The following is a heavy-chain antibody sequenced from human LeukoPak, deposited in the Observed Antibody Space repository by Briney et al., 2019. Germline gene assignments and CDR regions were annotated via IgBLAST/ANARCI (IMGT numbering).Heavy chain of an antibody. J-gene: IGHJ4*02. V-gene: IGHV1-3*01. CDR1: GYTFTSYA. Sequence: ASVKVSCKASGYTFTSYAMHWVRQAPGQRLEWMGWVNGGNGNTKYSQKFQGRLTITRDTSASTAYMELSSLRSEDTAVYYCARNKWGAYDFDYWGQGTLVTVSS. CDR3: ARNKWGAYDFDY. D-gene: IGHD7-27*01. CDR2: VNGGNGNT.